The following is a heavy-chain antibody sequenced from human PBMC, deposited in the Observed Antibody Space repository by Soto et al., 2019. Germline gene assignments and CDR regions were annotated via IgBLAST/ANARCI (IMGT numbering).Heavy chain of an antibody. CDR3: ARGLYSGWHYFDY. Sequence: GGSLRLSCAASGFTVSNNYMIWFRLPPGKGLEWVSLIYSGGSTYYADSVKGRFTISRDNSKNTLYLQMNSLRAEDTAVYYCARGLYSGWHYFDYWGQGTLVTVSS. D-gene: IGHD5-12*01. CDR1: GFTVSNNY. J-gene: IGHJ4*02. V-gene: IGHV3-66*01. CDR2: IYSGGST.